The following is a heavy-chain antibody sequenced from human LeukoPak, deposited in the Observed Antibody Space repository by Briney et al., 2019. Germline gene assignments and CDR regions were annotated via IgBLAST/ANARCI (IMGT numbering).Heavy chain of an antibody. Sequence: GGSLRLSCSASGFSFDEYAMNWVRQAPGKGLEWVSDINWSGYNTNYADSVKGRFNISRDNAKNSLYLQMNSLRAEDTALYYCARGPEYSSSSGVDYWGQGTLVTVSS. CDR3: ARGPEYSSSSGVDY. CDR1: GFSFDEYA. D-gene: IGHD6-6*01. V-gene: IGHV3-20*04. J-gene: IGHJ4*02. CDR2: INWSGYNT.